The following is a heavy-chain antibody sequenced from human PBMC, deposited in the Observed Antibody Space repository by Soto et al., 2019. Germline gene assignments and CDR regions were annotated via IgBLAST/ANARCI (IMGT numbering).Heavy chain of an antibody. CDR1: GFAFNNAW. CDR2: ISYDGNNK. J-gene: IGHJ4*02. Sequence: PGGSLRLSCAASGFAFNNAWMNWVRQAPGKGLEWVAVISYDGNNKYYADSVKGRFTISRDNSKNTLSLQVNTLRPEDTAVYYCAKGPKGTSSWLWGQGTQVTVSS. CDR3: AKGPKGTSSWL. D-gene: IGHD6-13*01. V-gene: IGHV3-30*18.